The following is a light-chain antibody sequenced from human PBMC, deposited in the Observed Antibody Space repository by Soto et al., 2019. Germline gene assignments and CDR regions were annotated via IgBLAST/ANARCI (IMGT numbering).Light chain of an antibody. CDR1: QSVSRN. CDR2: GAS. CDR3: QQHNKYPRS. Sequence: SPPHQSTPPGAGATPTCRPRQSVSRNPAWYQQPPGQAPRLLIYGASTRATGLPARFSGSGSGTEFTLTISRLLSEDFAVYYCQQHNKYPRSFGQGTKV. J-gene: IGKJ1*01. V-gene: IGKV3-15*01.